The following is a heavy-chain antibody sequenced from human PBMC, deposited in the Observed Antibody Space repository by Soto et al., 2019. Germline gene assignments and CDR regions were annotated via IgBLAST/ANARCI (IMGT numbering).Heavy chain of an antibody. CDR3: ARDLSRNWFDP. CDR1: GFTFSSYG. J-gene: IGHJ5*02. V-gene: IGHV3-33*01. CDR2: IWNDGSNK. Sequence: PGGSLRLSCAASGFTFSSYGMHWVRQAPGKGLEWVAFIWNDGSNKYYTDSVKGRFTISRDNSKYTLYLQMNSLRAEDTAVYYCARDLSRNWFDPWGQGTLVTVSS.